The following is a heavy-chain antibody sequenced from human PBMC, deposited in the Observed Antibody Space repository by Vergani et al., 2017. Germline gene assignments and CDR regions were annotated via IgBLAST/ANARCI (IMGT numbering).Heavy chain of an antibody. V-gene: IGHV1-46*01. Sequence: QVQLVQSGAEVKKPGASVKVSCKASGYTFTSYYMHWVRQAPGQGLEWMGIINPSGGSTSYAQNFQGRVTMTRDTSTSTVYMELSSLRSEDTAVYYCARMGDSGYDSSGYYYDYWGQGTLVTVSS. CDR3: ARMGDSGYDSSGYYYDY. CDR2: INPSGGST. J-gene: IGHJ4*02. D-gene: IGHD3-22*01. CDR1: GYTFTSYY.